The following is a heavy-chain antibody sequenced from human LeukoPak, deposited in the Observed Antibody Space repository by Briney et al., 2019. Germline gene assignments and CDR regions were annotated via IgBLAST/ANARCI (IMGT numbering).Heavy chain of an antibody. V-gene: IGHV4-34*01. CDR2: INHSGNT. CDR1: GGSISGYY. CDR3: ARDSSVERAFDI. Sequence: PSETLSLTCAVYGGSISGYYWSWIRQPPGQGQEWIGNINHSGNTYYNPSLKSRVTISEDTSKNQFSLKLTSVTAADTAVYYCARDSSVERAFDIWGQGTMVTVSS. D-gene: IGHD6-19*01. J-gene: IGHJ3*02.